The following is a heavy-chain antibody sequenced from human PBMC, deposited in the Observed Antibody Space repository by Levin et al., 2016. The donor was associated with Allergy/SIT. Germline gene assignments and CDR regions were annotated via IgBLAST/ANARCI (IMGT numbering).Heavy chain of an antibody. CDR2: ISAYNGNT. Sequence: ASVKVSCKASGYTFTSYGISWVRQAPGQGLEWMGWISAYNGNTNYAQKLQGRVTMTTDTSTSTAYMELRSLRSDDTAVYYCARQDQGIYYYGMDVWGQGTTVTVSS. J-gene: IGHJ6*02. CDR1: GYTFTSYG. V-gene: IGHV1-18*01. CDR3: ARQDQGIYYYGMDV.